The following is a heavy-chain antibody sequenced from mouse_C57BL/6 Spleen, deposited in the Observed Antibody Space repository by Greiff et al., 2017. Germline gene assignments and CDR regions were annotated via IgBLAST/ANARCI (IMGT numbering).Heavy chain of an antibody. CDR1: GFTFSDYG. V-gene: IGHV5-17*01. J-gene: IGHJ2*01. Sequence: EVKVEESGGGLVKPGGSLKLSCAASGFTFSDYGMHWVRQAPEKGLEWVAYISSGSSTIYYADTVKGRFTISRDNAKNTLFLQMTSLRSEDTAMYYCANLYGNGWGQGTTLTVSS. D-gene: IGHD2-10*02. CDR3: ANLYGNG. CDR2: ISSGSSTI.